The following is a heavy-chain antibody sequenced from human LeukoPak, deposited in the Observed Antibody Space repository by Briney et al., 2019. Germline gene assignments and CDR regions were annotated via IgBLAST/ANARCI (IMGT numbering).Heavy chain of an antibody. V-gene: IGHV6-1*01. CDR2: TYYRSKWHN. Sequence: SQTLSLTCVISGDSVSSNSAVWNWIRQSPSRGLEWLGRTYYRSKWHNDYAVSVNGRITINPDTSKNQFSLQLNSVTPEDTGVYYCARDGPGHGSGWYRLDYWGQGTLVTVPS. J-gene: IGHJ4*02. CDR3: ARDGPGHGSGWYRLDY. CDR1: GDSVSSNSAV. D-gene: IGHD6-19*01.